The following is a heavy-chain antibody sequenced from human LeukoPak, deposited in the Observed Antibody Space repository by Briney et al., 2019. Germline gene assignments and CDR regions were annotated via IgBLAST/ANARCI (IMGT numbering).Heavy chain of an antibody. CDR1: GLTVSSNC. Sequence: GGSLRLSCAASGLTVSSNCMSWVRQAPGKGLEWVSSIHPNGVNTHYADSVRGRFTISRDNSKNTLFLQMNSLRVEDTATYYCAKALYDSPLTGDPWGQGTLVTVSS. D-gene: IGHD3-22*01. J-gene: IGHJ5*02. V-gene: IGHV3-53*01. CDR3: AKALYDSPLTGDP. CDR2: IHPNGVNT.